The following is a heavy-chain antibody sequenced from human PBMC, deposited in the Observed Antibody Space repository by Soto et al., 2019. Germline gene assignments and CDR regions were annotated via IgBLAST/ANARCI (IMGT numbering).Heavy chain of an antibody. CDR3: ARVGYCSGGSCYYFDY. V-gene: IGHV4-59*01. Sequence: SETLSLTCTVSCGSISSYYWSWIRQPPGKGLEWIGYIYYSGSTNYNPSLKSRVTISVDTSKNQFSLKLSSVTAADTAVYYCARVGYCSGGSCYYFDYWGQGTLVTVSS. J-gene: IGHJ4*02. CDR1: CGSISSYY. CDR2: IYYSGST. D-gene: IGHD2-15*01.